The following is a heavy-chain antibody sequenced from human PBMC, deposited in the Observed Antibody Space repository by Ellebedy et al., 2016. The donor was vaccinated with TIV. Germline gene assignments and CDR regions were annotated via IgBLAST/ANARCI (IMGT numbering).Heavy chain of an antibody. D-gene: IGHD2-2*01. CDR1: GYSFTSYW. CDR2: IYPGDSDT. CDR3: AIVVVPAAQKTTRYYYYYGMDV. J-gene: IGHJ6*02. Sequence: KVSXXGSGYSFTSYWIGWVRQMPGKGLEWMGIIYPGDSDTRYSPSFQGHVTISADKSISTAYLQWSSLKASDTAMYYCAIVVVPAAQKTTRYYYYYGMDVWGQGTTVTVSS. V-gene: IGHV5-51*01.